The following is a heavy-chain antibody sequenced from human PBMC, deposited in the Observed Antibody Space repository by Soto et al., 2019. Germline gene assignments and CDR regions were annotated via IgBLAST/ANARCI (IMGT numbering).Heavy chain of an antibody. CDR3: AREGYSYSRSWYYFDY. V-gene: IGHV1-69*12. CDR2: IIPIFGTA. D-gene: IGHD6-13*01. CDR1: GGTFSSYV. Sequence: QVQLVQSGAEVKKPGSSVKVSCKASGGTFSSYVISWVRQAPGQGLEWMGGIIPIFGTANYAQKFQGRVTITADESTSTAYMELSSLRSEDTAVYYCAREGYSYSRSWYYFDYWGQGTLVTVSS. J-gene: IGHJ4*02.